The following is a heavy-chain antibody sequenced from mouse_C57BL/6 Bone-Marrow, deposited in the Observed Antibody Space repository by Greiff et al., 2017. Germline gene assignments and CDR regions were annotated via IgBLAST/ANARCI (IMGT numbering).Heavy chain of an antibody. Sequence: DVQLQESGGGLVKPGGSLKLSCAASGFTFSSYTMSWVRQTPEKRLEWVATISGGGGNTYYPDSVKGRFTISRDNAKNTLYLQMSSLRSEDTALYYCARHSTYYSNYNYWGQGTTLTVSS. J-gene: IGHJ2*01. V-gene: IGHV5-9*01. CDR2: ISGGGGNT. CDR3: ARHSTYYSNYNY. CDR1: GFTFSSYT. D-gene: IGHD2-5*01.